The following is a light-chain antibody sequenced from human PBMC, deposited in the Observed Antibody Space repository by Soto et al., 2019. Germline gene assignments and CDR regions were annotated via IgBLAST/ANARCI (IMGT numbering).Light chain of an antibody. CDR2: LEGSGSY. J-gene: IGLJ2*01. Sequence: QLVLTQSSSASASLGSSVKLTCTLSSGHSTYIIAWHQQQPGKAPRYLMKLEGSGSYNKGSGIPDRFSGSSSGADRYLTISNLQFEDEADYYCETWDTNVVVFGGGIKVTVL. V-gene: IGLV4-60*02. CDR1: SGHSTYI. CDR3: ETWDTNVVV.